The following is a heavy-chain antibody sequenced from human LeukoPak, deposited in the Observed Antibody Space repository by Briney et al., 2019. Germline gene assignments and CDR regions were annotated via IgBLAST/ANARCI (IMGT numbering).Heavy chain of an antibody. CDR1: GFTFSIYT. Sequence: PGGSLRLSCAASGFTFSIYTMNWVRQAPGTGLEWLSSISPDNNYIFYADSVRGRFTISRDNAKASLYLQMNSLGVEDTATYYCATNLFCASASCLWGPGTLVTVSS. J-gene: IGHJ4*02. D-gene: IGHD2-2*01. V-gene: IGHV3-21*01. CDR2: ISPDNNYI. CDR3: ATNLFCASASCL.